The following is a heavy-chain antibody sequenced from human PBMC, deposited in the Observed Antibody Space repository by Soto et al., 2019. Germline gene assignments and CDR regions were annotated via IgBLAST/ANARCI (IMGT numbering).Heavy chain of an antibody. CDR2: ISSNGGSA. CDR1: GFTFRNYA. Sequence: GGSLRLSCAATGFTFRNYAMNWVRQAPGKGLELVSSISSNGGSAYYADSVKGRFTISGDNSKNTLYLQMNSLRADDTAVYYCARGYCSAVGCYVHYYYGFDVWGQGTTVTVSS. J-gene: IGHJ6*02. CDR3: ARGYCSAVGCYVHYYYGFDV. D-gene: IGHD2-15*01. V-gene: IGHV3-23*01.